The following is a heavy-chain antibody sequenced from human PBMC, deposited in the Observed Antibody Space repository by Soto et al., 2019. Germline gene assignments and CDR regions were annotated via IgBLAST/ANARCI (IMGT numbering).Heavy chain of an antibody. CDR1: GYSITAGGYY. CDR3: ARGRLAAAGRLSTFDY. V-gene: IGHV4-39*01. J-gene: IGHJ4*02. D-gene: IGHD6-13*01. CDR2: FYSSGSI. Sequence: SETLSLTCFVSGYSITAGGYYWSWIRHHPGKGLEWIGSFYSSGSIIYNPSLRSRVSISGDTSSNQFSMSLTSVTAADTAVYYCARGRLAAAGRLSTFDYWGQGSLVTVSS.